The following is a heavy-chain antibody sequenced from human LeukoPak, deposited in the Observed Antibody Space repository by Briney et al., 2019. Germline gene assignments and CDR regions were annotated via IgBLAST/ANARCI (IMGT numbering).Heavy chain of an antibody. CDR2: INHSGST. D-gene: IGHD3-22*01. J-gene: IGHJ4*02. CDR1: GGSFSGYY. Sequence: PSETPSLTCAVYGGSFSGYYWSWIRQPPGKGLEWIGEINHSGSTNYNPSLKSRVTISVDTSKNQFSLKLSSVTAADTAVYYCARAGDSSGYSDYWGQGTLVTVSS. CDR3: ARAGDSSGYSDY. V-gene: IGHV4-34*01.